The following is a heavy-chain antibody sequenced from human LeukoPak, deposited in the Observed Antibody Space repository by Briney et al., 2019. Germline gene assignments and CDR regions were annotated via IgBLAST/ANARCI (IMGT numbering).Heavy chain of an antibody. CDR3: ARAGDFWNYFDY. J-gene: IGHJ4*02. Sequence: GGSLRLSCAASGFTVSSNYMTWVRQAPGKGLEWVSVIYSGGTTYHADSVKGRFTISRDNSKNMLYLQMNSVRAEDTAVCYCARAGDFWNYFDYWGQGTLVTVSS. CDR1: GFTVSSNY. V-gene: IGHV3-53*01. D-gene: IGHD1-1*01. CDR2: IYSGGTT.